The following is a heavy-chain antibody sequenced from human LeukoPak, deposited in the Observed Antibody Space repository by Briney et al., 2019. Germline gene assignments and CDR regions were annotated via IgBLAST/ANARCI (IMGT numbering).Heavy chain of an antibody. CDR1: GYTFTSYG. V-gene: IGHV1-18*01. CDR2: ISAYNGNT. Sequence: ASVKVSCKASGYTFTSYGISWVRQAPGQGLEWMGWISAYNGNTNYAQKLQGRVTMTTDTSTSTAYMELRSLRSDDTAVYYCARWGADYYDSSGYTPYDYWGQGTLVTVSS. J-gene: IGHJ4*02. D-gene: IGHD3-22*01. CDR3: ARWGADYYDSSGYTPYDY.